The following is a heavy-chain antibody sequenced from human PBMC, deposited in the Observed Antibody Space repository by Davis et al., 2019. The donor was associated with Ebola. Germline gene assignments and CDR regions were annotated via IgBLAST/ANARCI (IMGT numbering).Heavy chain of an antibody. CDR3: TTDARSYRVY. D-gene: IGHD1-26*01. CDR2: MNPNSGNT. Sequence: SVTVSCQASGYTFTSYDINWVRQATGQGLEWMGWMNPNSGNTGYAQKFQGRVTMTRNTSISTAYMELSSLRSEDTAVYYCTTDARSYRVYWGQGTLVTVSS. V-gene: IGHV1-8*01. CDR1: GYTFTSYD. J-gene: IGHJ4*02.